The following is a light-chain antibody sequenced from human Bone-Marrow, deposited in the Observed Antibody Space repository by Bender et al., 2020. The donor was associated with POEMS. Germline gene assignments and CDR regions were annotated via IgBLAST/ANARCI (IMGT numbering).Light chain of an antibody. CDR2: DVY. CDR1: SSDVGYYDY. CDR3: SSYGGSGNVL. J-gene: IGLJ2*01. V-gene: IGLV2-8*01. Sequence: QSALTQPASVSGSPGQSITISCTGASSDVGYYDYVSWYQHHPGKAPKLMIYDVYKRPSGVPGRFSGSRSGNTASLTVSGLQPEDEADYYCSSYGGSGNVLFGGGTKLTVL.